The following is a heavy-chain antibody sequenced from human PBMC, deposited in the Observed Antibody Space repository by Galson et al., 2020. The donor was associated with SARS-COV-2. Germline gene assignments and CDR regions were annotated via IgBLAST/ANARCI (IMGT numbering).Heavy chain of an antibody. CDR3: ARDLGSSGWTGWFDP. J-gene: IGHJ5*02. Sequence: PGGSLRLSCAASGFTFSNTEMNWVRQTPGKGLEWISHISSSGFKIHYADSLKGRFSVSRDNAKNSLYLQMNSLTVDDTAVYYCARDLGSSGWTGWFDPWGQGTLVTVSS. D-gene: IGHD6-19*01. CDR2: ISSSGFKI. CDR1: GFTFSNTE. V-gene: IGHV3-48*03.